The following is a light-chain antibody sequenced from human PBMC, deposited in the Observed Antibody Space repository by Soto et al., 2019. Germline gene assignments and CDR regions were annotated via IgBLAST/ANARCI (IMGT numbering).Light chain of an antibody. J-gene: IGKJ3*01. CDR2: AAS. CDR3: QQLNSYPPFT. V-gene: IGKV1-9*01. CDR1: QGISSY. Sequence: IQLTQSPSSLSASVGDRVTITCRASQGISSYLAWYQQKPGKAPKLLIYAASTLQSGVPSRFIGSGSGTDFTLTISSRQPEDFATYYCQQLNSYPPFTFGPGTKVDIK.